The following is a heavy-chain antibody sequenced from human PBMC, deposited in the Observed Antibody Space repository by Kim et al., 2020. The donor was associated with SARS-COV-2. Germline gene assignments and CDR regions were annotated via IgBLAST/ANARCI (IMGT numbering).Heavy chain of an antibody. V-gene: IGHV3-23*01. CDR3: AKEPQKSSWYYFDY. Sequence: ADSVKCRFAISRNDSKNTFYLQMSSLRAEDTAVYYCAKEPQKSSWYYFDYWGQGALVTVSS. D-gene: IGHD6-13*01. J-gene: IGHJ4*02.